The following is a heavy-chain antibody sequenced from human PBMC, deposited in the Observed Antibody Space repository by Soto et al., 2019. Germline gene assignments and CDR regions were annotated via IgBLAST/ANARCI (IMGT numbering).Heavy chain of an antibody. J-gene: IGHJ6*02. CDR3: ARHNPVRGSDYYYGMDV. Sequence: PGESLKISCNGSGYSFTSYWIGWVRQMPGKGLEWMGIIYPGDSDTRYSPSFQGQVTISADKPISTAYLQWSSLKASDTAMYYCARHNPVRGSDYYYGMDVWGQGTTVTVSS. CDR1: GYSFTSYW. D-gene: IGHD3-10*01. CDR2: IYPGDSDT. V-gene: IGHV5-51*01.